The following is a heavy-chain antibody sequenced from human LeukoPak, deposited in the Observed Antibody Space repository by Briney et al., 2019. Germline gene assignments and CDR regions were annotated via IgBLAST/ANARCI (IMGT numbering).Heavy chain of an antibody. V-gene: IGHV3-30-3*01. Sequence: GRSLRLSCAASGFTFSSYAMHWVRQAPGKGLEWVAVISYDGSNKYYADSVKGRFTISRDNSENTLYLQMNSLRAEDTAVYYCARGSGSFRTIYFDYWGQGTLVTVSS. CDR3: ARGSGSFRTIYFDY. D-gene: IGHD1-26*01. CDR1: GFTFSSYA. CDR2: ISYDGSNK. J-gene: IGHJ4*02.